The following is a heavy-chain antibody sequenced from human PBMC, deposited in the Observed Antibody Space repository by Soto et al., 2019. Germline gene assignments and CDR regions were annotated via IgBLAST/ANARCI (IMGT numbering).Heavy chain of an antibody. CDR3: AKDRKSVFGVAYYYYGMDV. CDR2: ISSNGGST. CDR1: GFTFSSYA. J-gene: IGHJ6*02. D-gene: IGHD3-3*01. V-gene: IGHV3-64D*06. Sequence: LRLSCSASGFTFSSYARHWVRQAPGKGLEYVSAISSNGGSTYYADSVKGRFTISRDNSKNTLYLQMSSLRAEDTAVYYCAKDRKSVFGVAYYYYGMDVWGQGTTVTVSS.